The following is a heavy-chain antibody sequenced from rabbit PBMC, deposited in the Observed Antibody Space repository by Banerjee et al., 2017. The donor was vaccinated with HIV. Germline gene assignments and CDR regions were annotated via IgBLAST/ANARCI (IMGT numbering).Heavy chain of an antibody. CDR1: GIDFSNYG. Sequence: QVVESGGGLVTLGGSLKLSCKASGIDFSNYGISWVRQVLGKGLEWIGYIDPIFGSTYYATWVDGRFTISSHNAQNTLYLQLNSLTAADTATYFCARGYDDYDARLDLWGPGTLVTVS. V-gene: IGHV1S7*01. D-gene: IGHD2-1*01. J-gene: IGHJ3*01. CDR2: IDPIFGST. CDR3: ARGYDDYDARLDL.